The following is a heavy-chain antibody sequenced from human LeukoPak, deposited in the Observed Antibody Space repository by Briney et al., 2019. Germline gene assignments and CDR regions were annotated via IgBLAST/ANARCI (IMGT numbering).Heavy chain of an antibody. CDR3: ARAPNTYYDFWSGYYTGTTYLDY. D-gene: IGHD3-3*01. Sequence: PSQTLSLTCTVSGGSISSGDYYWSWIRQPPGKGLEWIGYIYYSGSTYYSPSLKSRVTISVDTSKNQFSLKLSSVTAADTAVYYCARAPNTYYDFWSGYYTGTTYLDYWGQGTLVTVSS. V-gene: IGHV4-30-4*08. CDR1: GGSISSGDYY. CDR2: IYYSGST. J-gene: IGHJ4*02.